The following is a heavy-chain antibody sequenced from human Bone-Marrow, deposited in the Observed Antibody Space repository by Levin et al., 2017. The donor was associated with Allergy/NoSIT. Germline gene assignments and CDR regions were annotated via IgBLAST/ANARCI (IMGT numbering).Heavy chain of an antibody. CDR1: GFKFSDYY. CDR3: ARHYGYGFDQ. CDR2: IFSRGTNK. V-gene: IGHV3-11*01. Sequence: KAGGSLRLSCVASGFKFSDYYMSWIRQAPGKGLEWVSYIFSRGTNKYYADSVKGRFTISRDNAKNSLSLEMNSLTVEDTAVYYCARHYGYGFDQWGQGTLVTVSS. J-gene: IGHJ4*02. D-gene: IGHD5-18*01.